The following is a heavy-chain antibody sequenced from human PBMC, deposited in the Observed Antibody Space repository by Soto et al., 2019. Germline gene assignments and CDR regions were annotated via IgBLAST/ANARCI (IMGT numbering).Heavy chain of an antibody. V-gene: IGHV1-46*01. J-gene: IGHJ3*02. D-gene: IGHD2-2*01. Sequence: QVQLVPSGAEVTKPGASVKVSCKASGYTFTSYYMHWVRQAPGQGLEWLGIINPSGGSTSYAQKVQGRVSMTRDTSTSTVYMELSSLRSEDTAVYYCARGGCSRTSCYVDYDAFDSWGQGTMVTVSS. CDR3: ARGGCSRTSCYVDYDAFDS. CDR2: INPSGGST. CDR1: GYTFTSYY.